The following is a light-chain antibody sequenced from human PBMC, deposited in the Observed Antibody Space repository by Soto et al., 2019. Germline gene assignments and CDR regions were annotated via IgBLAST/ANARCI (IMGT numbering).Light chain of an antibody. V-gene: IGLV2-14*01. Sequence: QSALAQPASVSGSPGQSIATSCTGTSSVVGAYNYVSWYQQHPGKAPKLIVHEVSDRPSGVSDRFSGSKSGNTASLTISGLQAEDEADYYCSSYTGAYTLVFGTGTKVTV. J-gene: IGLJ1*01. CDR1: SSVVGAYNY. CDR3: SSYTGAYTLV. CDR2: EVS.